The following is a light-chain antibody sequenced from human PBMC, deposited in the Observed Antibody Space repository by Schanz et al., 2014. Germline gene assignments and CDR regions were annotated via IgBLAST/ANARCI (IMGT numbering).Light chain of an antibody. CDR3: QSYDSSLSGSV. J-gene: IGLJ3*02. V-gene: IGLV2-8*01. CDR2: EVS. CDR1: SSDIGGYNY. Sequence: QSALTQPPSASGSPGQSVTISCTGTSSDIGGYNYVSWYQQHPGKAPKILIYEVSKRPSGVPDRFSGSKSGTSASLAITGLQAEDEADYYCQSYDSSLSGSVFGGGTKLTVL.